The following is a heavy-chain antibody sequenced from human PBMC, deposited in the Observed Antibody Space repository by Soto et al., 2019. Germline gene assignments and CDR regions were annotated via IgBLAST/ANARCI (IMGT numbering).Heavy chain of an antibody. J-gene: IGHJ6*02. Sequence: GGSLRLSCAASGFTFSSYGMHWVRQAPGKGLEWVAVISYDGSNKYYADSVKGRFTISRDNSKNTLYLQMNSLRAEDTAVYYCAEGGGMVRGVITYYYGMDVWGQGTTVTVSS. CDR1: GFTFSSYG. V-gene: IGHV3-30*18. CDR3: AEGGGMVRGVITYYYGMDV. CDR2: ISYDGSNK. D-gene: IGHD3-10*01.